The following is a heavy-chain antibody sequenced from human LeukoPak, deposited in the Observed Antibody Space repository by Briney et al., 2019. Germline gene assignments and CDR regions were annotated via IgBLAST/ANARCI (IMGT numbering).Heavy chain of an antibody. CDR2: VYYSGST. CDR3: ARLRGYYFDY. Sequence: SETLSLTCTVSGGSSSSSSYYWGWIRQPLGEGLEWIGNVYYSGSTYYNPSLKSRVTISVDISKNQFSLKLSSVTAADTALCYCARLRGYYFDYWGQGILVTVSS. CDR1: GGSSSSSSYY. J-gene: IGHJ4*02. V-gene: IGHV4-39*01.